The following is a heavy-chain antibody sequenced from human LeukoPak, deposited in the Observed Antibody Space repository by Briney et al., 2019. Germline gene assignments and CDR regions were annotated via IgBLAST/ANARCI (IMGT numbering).Heavy chain of an antibody. V-gene: IGHV3-21*01. CDR1: GFTFSSYS. J-gene: IGHJ4*02. CDR2: ISSSSSYI. CDR3: AKGGIRSGWTDDY. D-gene: IGHD6-19*01. Sequence: GGSLRLSCAASGFTFSSYSMNWVRQAPGKGLEWVSSISSSSSYIYYADSVKGRFTISRDNAKNSLYLQMNSLRAEDTAVYYCAKGGIRSGWTDDYWGQGTVVTVSS.